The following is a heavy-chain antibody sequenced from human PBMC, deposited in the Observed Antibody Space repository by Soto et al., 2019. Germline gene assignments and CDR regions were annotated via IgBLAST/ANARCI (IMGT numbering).Heavy chain of an antibody. D-gene: IGHD3-3*01. CDR3: AREGSYYDLWSGPRARADY. V-gene: IGHV1-46*03. CDR1: GYTFTSYY. J-gene: IGHJ4*02. CDR2: INPSGGST. Sequence: ASVKVSWKASGYTFTSYYMHWVRQAPGQGLEWMGIINPSGGSTSYAQKFQGRVTMTRDTSTSTVYMELSSLRSEDTAVYYCAREGSYYDLWSGPRARADYWGQGTLGTVSS.